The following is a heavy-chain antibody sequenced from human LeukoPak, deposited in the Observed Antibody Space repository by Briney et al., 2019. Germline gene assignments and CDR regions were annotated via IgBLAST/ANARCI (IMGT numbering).Heavy chain of an antibody. Sequence: ASVKVSCKASGYTFTGHYMHWVRQAPGQGLEWMGIINPSGGSTSYAQKFQGRVTMTRDTSTSTVYMELSSLRSEDTAVYYCARDDYGSGSYPYWGQGTLVTVSS. D-gene: IGHD3-10*01. CDR1: GYTFTGHY. CDR2: INPSGGST. CDR3: ARDDYGSGSYPY. V-gene: IGHV1-46*01. J-gene: IGHJ4*02.